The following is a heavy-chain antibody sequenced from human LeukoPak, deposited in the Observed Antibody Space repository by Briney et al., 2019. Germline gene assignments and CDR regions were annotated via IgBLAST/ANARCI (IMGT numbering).Heavy chain of an antibody. J-gene: IGHJ4*02. CDR2: ISYSGST. CDR3: ARHASNWYYYFDF. V-gene: IGHV4-59*08. D-gene: IGHD6-13*01. CDR1: GGSISSYY. Sequence: SETLSLTCTVSGGSISSYYWSWIRQPPGKGLEWIGYISYSGSTNYNPSLESRVTISLDTSKNQFSLKLNSVTAADTAVYYCARHASNWYYYFDFWGQGTLVTVSS.